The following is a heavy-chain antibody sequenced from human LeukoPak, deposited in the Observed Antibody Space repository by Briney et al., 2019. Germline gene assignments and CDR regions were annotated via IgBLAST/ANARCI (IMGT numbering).Heavy chain of an antibody. V-gene: IGHV1-69*04. CDR3: ARLSPIDYDILTGLDYYFDY. CDR2: IIPILGIA. D-gene: IGHD3-9*01. Sequence: SVKVSCKASGGTFSSYAISWVRQAPGQGLEWMGRIIPILGIANYAQKFQGRVTITADKSTSTAYMELSSLRSEDTAVYYCARLSPIDYDILTGLDYYFDYWGQGTLVTVSS. CDR1: GGTFSSYA. J-gene: IGHJ4*02.